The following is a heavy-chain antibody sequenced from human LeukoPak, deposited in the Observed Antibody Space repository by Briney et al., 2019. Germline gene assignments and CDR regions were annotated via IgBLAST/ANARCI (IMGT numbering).Heavy chain of an antibody. CDR2: ISSSSSYI. J-gene: IGHJ4*02. V-gene: IGHV3-21*01. CDR3: ARDKDLYCSGGSRSVFDY. CDR1: GFTLSSYA. D-gene: IGHD2-15*01. Sequence: GGSLRLSCAASGFTLSSYAMSWVRQAPGKGLEWVSSISSSSSYIYYADSVKGRFTISRHNAKNSLYLQMNSLRAEDTAVYYCARDKDLYCSGGSRSVFDYWGQGTLVTVSS.